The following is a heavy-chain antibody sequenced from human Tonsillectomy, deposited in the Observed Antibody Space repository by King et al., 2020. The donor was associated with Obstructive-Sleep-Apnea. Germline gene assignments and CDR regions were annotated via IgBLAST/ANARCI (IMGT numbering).Heavy chain of an antibody. V-gene: IGHV3-49*03. J-gene: IGHJ4*02. D-gene: IGHD5-18*01. CDR1: GFSFHDYA. CDR2: IRRKADGGTV. Sequence: VQLVESGGGLVRPGRSLRLSCTTSGFSFHDYAMPWFRQAPGTGLEWVGFIRRKADGGTVENAASVRGRFTLSRDDSKDITFLKMNSLKTEDTAVYYCARGYTPADYWGPGTLVTVSS. CDR3: ARGYTPADY.